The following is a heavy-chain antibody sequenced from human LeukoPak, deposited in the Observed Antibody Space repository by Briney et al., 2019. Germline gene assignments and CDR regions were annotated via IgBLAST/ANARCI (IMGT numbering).Heavy chain of an antibody. CDR1: GGSISSYY. D-gene: IGHD2-2*01. CDR2: MYNSGSA. J-gene: IGHJ4*02. CDR3: ARAGYGIPATMAY. Sequence: ETLSLTCTVSGGSISSYYWSWIRQPPGKGLEWIGYMYNSGSANYNPSLKSRVTISVDTSKNQFSLKLSSVTAADTAVYYCARAGYGIPATMAYWGQGTLVTVSS. V-gene: IGHV4-59*01.